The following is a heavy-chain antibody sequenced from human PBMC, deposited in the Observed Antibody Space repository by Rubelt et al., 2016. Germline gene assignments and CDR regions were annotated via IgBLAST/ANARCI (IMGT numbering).Heavy chain of an antibody. CDR1: GGTFSSYA. V-gene: IGHV1-69*01. Sequence: VKKPGSSVKVSCKASGGTFSSYAISWVRQAPGQGLEWMGGIIPIFGTANYAQKFQGRVTITADESTSTAYMELSSLRSEDTAVYYCASGGGPLQEMATIWDYWGQGTLVTVSS. J-gene: IGHJ4*02. D-gene: IGHD5-24*01. CDR3: ASGGGPLQEMATIWDY. CDR2: IIPIFGTA.